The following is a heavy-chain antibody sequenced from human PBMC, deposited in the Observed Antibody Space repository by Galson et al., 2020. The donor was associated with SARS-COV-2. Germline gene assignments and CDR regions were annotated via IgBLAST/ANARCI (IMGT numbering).Heavy chain of an antibody. CDR1: GDSISGDYW. CDR3: ARATAAYRHPCADDYRDV. D-gene: IGHD2-2*01. J-gene: IGHJ6*03. V-gene: IGHV4-4*02. CDR2: VSHSGTT. Sequence: SETLSLTCAVSGDSISGDYWWTWVRQPPGKGLEWVGEVSHSGTTGYTPSLKRRVTMSVDKSKNQFSLNLTSVTAADTAIYYCARATAAYRHPCADDYRDVWGKGTT.